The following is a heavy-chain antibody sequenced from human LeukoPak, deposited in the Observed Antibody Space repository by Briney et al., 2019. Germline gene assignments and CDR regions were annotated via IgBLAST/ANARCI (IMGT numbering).Heavy chain of an antibody. Sequence: GGSLRLSCAASGFTFSSYAMHWVRQAPGKGLEWVSYISSSSSTIYYADSVKGRFTISRDNAKYSLYLQMNSLRDEDTAVYYCARGKGYCSGGSCYSDAFDPWGQGTLVTVSS. CDR2: ISSSSSTI. V-gene: IGHV3-48*02. CDR3: ARGKGYCSGGSCYSDAFDP. J-gene: IGHJ5*02. CDR1: GFTFSSYA. D-gene: IGHD2-15*01.